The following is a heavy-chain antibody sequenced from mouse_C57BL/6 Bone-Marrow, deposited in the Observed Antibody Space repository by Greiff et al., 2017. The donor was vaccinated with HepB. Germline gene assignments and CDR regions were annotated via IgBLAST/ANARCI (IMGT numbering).Heavy chain of an antibody. CDR3: AIGGGDYFDY. CDR2: IYPGSGNT. CDR1: GYTFTDYY. J-gene: IGHJ2*01. V-gene: IGHV1-76*01. Sequence: VKLVESGAELVRPGASVKLSCKASGYTFTDYYINWVKQRPGQGLEWIARIYPGSGNTYYNEKFKGKATLTAEKSSSTAYMQLSSLTSEDSAVYFWAIGGGDYFDYWGQGTTLTVSS. D-gene: IGHD3-3*01.